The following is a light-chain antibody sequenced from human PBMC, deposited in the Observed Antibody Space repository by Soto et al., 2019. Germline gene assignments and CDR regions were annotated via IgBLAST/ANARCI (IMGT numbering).Light chain of an antibody. CDR2: DVS. Sequence: SVLTQPASVSGAPGQSITISCTGTSSEVGGYNYVSWYQQHPGKAPKLMIYDVSNRPSGVSNRFSGSKSGNTASLTISGLQAEDEADYYCSSYTSSSTPHYVFGTGTKVTVL. V-gene: IGLV2-14*01. CDR3: SSYTSSSTPHYV. J-gene: IGLJ1*01. CDR1: SSEVGGYNY.